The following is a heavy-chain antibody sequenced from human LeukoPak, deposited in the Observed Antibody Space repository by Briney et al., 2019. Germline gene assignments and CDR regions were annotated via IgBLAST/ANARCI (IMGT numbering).Heavy chain of an antibody. D-gene: IGHD6-13*01. J-gene: IGHJ4*02. Sequence: EAGGSLRLSCAASGFTFSSYGMHWVRQAPGKGLEWVAFIRYDGSNKYYADSVKGRFTISRDNSKNTLYLQMNSLRAEDTAVYYCAKDQKDSSSWFDYWGQGTLVTVSS. CDR1: GFTFSSYG. CDR2: IRYDGSNK. CDR3: AKDQKDSSSWFDY. V-gene: IGHV3-30*02.